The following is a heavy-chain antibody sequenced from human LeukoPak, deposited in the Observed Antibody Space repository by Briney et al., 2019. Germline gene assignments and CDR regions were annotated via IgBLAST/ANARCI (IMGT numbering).Heavy chain of an antibody. CDR2: IYSSGST. CDR1: GGSLSSYY. Sequence: SETLSLTCTVFGGSLSSYYWSWIRQPAGKGLEWIGRIYSSGSTYYSPSLKSRVTMSVATSKNQFSLKLTSVTAADTALYFCARDFGYSTSSRPGPFDIWGQGTMVTVSS. J-gene: IGHJ3*02. V-gene: IGHV4-4*07. D-gene: IGHD6-6*01. CDR3: ARDFGYSTSSRPGPFDI.